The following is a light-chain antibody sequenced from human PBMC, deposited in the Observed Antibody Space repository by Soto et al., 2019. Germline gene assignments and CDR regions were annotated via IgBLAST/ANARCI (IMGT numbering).Light chain of an antibody. V-gene: IGLV2-14*01. J-gene: IGLJ2*01. CDR1: SSDVGGYNY. CDR2: DVS. CDR3: SSYTSSSTPRYVV. Sequence: QSALTQPASVSGSPGQSITISCTGTSSDVGGYNYVSWYQQHPGKAPKLMISDVSNRPSGVSNRFSGSKSGNTASLTISGLQADDEADYYCSSYTSSSTPRYVVFGGGTKVTVL.